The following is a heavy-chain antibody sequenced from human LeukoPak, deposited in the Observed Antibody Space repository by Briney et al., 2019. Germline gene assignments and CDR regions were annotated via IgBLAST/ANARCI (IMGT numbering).Heavy chain of an antibody. CDR2: ISYDGSNK. Sequence: GGSLRLSCAASGFTFSSYAMHWVRQAPGKGLEWVAVISYDGSNKYYADSVKGRFTISRDNSKNTLYLQMNSLRAEDTAVYYCARVMGDVDTAIDYWGQGTLVTVSS. CDR3: ARVMGDVDTAIDY. V-gene: IGHV3-30*04. D-gene: IGHD5-18*01. CDR1: GFTFSSYA. J-gene: IGHJ4*02.